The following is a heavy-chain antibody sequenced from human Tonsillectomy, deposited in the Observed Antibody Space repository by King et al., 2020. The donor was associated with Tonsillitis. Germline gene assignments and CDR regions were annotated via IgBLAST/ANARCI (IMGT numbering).Heavy chain of an antibody. V-gene: IGHV3-30*18. J-gene: IGHJ6*02. D-gene: IGHD2-2*01. CDR1: GFTFSSYG. Sequence: VQLVESGGGVVQPGRSLRLSCAASGFTFSSYGMHWVRQAPGKGLEWVAVISYDGSNKYYADSVKGRFTISRDNSKNTLYMQMNSRRGEETAVYYCAKDWGLGYCSSTSCPYYYGMDVWGQGTTVTVSS. CDR2: ISYDGSNK. CDR3: AKDWGLGYCSSTSCPYYYGMDV.